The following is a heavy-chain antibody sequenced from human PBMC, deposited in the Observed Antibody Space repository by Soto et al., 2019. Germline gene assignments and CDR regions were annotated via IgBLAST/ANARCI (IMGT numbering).Heavy chain of an antibody. Sequence: QVQLQEAGPGLVKPSGTLSLTCAVSGGSISSSNWWSWVRQPPGKGLEWIGEIYHSGSTNYNPSLKSPVIIIVEKPKKQSSLKLSSATAADTAVYYCASVYSRSVGATLHWFDPWGQGTLVTVSS. CDR2: IYHSGST. CDR3: ASVYSRSVGATLHWFDP. D-gene: IGHD1-26*01. V-gene: IGHV4-4*02. J-gene: IGHJ5*02. CDR1: GGSISSSNW.